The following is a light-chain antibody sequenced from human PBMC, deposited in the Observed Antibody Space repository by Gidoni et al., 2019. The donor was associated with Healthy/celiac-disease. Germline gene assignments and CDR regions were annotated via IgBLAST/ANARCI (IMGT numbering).Light chain of an antibody. J-gene: IGKJ1*01. CDR2: GAS. Sequence: ELVMTQSPATLSLSPGERATLSCRASQSVSSSSLSWYQQKPGQAPRLLIYGASTRATGIPARFSGSGSGTDFTLTISSLQPEDFAVYYCQQDYKLPQTFGQGTKVEIK. CDR3: QQDYKLPQT. V-gene: IGKV3D-7*01. CDR1: QSVSSSS.